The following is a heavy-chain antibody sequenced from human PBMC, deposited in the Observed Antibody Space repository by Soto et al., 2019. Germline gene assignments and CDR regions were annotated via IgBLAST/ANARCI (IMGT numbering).Heavy chain of an antibody. CDR2: IYYSGST. CDR3: ARQKQDYDYVWGSYRYNHFDY. V-gene: IGHV4-39*01. J-gene: IGHJ4*02. CDR1: GGSISSSSYY. D-gene: IGHD3-16*02. Sequence: SETLSLTCTVSGGSISSSSYYWGWIRQPPXKGLEWIGSIYYSGSTYYNPSLKSRVTISVDASKNQFSLKLSSVTAADTAVYYCARQKQDYDYVWGSYRYNHFDYWGQGTLVTVSS.